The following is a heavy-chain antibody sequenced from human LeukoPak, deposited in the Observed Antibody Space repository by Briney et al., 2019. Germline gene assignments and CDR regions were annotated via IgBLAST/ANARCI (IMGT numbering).Heavy chain of an antibody. J-gene: IGHJ5*02. CDR2: INHSGGT. V-gene: IGHV4-34*01. CDR3: ARTSIYYDSSGYRS. Sequence: SETLSLTCAVYGGSFSGYQWSWIRQPPGKGLEWIGEINHSGGTNYNPSLKSRVNISVDTSKNQFSLKLSSVTAADTAVYYCARTSIYYDSSGYRSWGQGTLVTVSS. D-gene: IGHD3-22*01. CDR1: GGSFSGYQ.